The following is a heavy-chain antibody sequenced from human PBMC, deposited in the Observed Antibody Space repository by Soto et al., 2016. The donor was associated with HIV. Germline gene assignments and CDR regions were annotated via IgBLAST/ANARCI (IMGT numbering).Heavy chain of an antibody. CDR2: IIPVFGTA. J-gene: IGHJ4*02. CDR3: ASLRETLEDYFDY. Sequence: QVQLVQSGAEVKKPGASVKVSCKASGYSFTGCYMHWVRQAPGQGLEWMGGIIPVFGTANYAQKFRDRVTITADESTSTVYMELSSLRSEDTAVYYCASLRETLEDYFDYWGQGTLVTVSS. V-gene: IGHV1-69*01. CDR1: GYSFTGCY. D-gene: IGHD1-1*01.